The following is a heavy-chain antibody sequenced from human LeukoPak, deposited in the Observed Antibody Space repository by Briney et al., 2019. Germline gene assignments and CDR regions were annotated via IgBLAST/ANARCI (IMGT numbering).Heavy chain of an antibody. Sequence: PSETLPLTCTVSGGSISSYYWSWIRQPPGKGLEWIGYIYYTGSTNYNPSLKSRVTISVDTSKNQFSLKLSSVTAADTAVYYCARGVAVAGPLGYWGQGTLVPVSS. V-gene: IGHV4-59*08. CDR1: GGSISSYY. J-gene: IGHJ4*02. CDR2: IYYTGST. D-gene: IGHD6-19*01. CDR3: ARGVAVAGPLGY.